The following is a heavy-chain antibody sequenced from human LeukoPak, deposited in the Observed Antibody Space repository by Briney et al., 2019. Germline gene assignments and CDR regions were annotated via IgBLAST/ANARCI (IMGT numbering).Heavy chain of an antibody. V-gene: IGHV3-30*04. D-gene: IGHD2-2*01. J-gene: IGHJ3*01. CDR1: GFTFSSYA. CDR3: ARRMPGNAFDV. CDR2: ISYDGSNK. Sequence: GGSLRLSCAASGFTFSSYAMHWVRQAPGKGLEWVAVISYDGSNKYYADSVKGRFTISRDNAKNSLYLQMNSLRAEDTAMYFCARRMPGNAFDVWGQGTMVTVSS.